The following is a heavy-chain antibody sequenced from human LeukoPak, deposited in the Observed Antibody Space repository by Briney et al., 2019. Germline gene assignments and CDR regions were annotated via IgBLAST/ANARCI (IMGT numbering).Heavy chain of an antibody. V-gene: IGHV3-33*01. J-gene: IGHJ3*02. D-gene: IGHD6-19*01. Sequence: PGGSLRLSCAASGFTFSTYGIHWVRQAPGKGLEWVAVIWYDGSNKYYADSVKGRFTISRDNSKNTRYLHMNSLRAEDTAVYYCARAKDNSGRDGFDIWGQGTMVTVSS. CDR3: ARAKDNSGRDGFDI. CDR1: GFTFSTYG. CDR2: IWYDGSNK.